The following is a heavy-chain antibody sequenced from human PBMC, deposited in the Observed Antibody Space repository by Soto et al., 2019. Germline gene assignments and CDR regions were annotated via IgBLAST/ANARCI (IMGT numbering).Heavy chain of an antibody. CDR2: ISSSSSYI. D-gene: IGHD3-22*01. J-gene: IGHJ4*02. CDR3: ARDKSPTYYYDSSGYYPLGY. Sequence: GGSLRLSCAASGFTLSSYSMNWVRQAPGKGLEWVSSISSSSSYIYYADSVKGRFTISRDNAKNSLYLQMNSLRAEDTAVYYCARDKSPTYYYDSSGYYPLGYWGQGTLVTVSS. CDR1: GFTLSSYS. V-gene: IGHV3-21*01.